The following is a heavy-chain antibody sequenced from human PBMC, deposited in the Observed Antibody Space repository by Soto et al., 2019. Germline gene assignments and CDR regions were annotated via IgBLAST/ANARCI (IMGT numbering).Heavy chain of an antibody. CDR1: GGSISSYY. CDR2: IYYSGST. Sequence: SETLSLTCTVSGGSISSYYWSWIRQPPGKGLEWIGYIYYSGSTNYNPSLKSRVTISVDTSKNQFSLKLSSVTAADTAVYFCARTHYIWGSYPSRGGAFDIWGQGTMVTVSS. D-gene: IGHD3-16*02. V-gene: IGHV4-59*08. J-gene: IGHJ3*02. CDR3: ARTHYIWGSYPSRGGAFDI.